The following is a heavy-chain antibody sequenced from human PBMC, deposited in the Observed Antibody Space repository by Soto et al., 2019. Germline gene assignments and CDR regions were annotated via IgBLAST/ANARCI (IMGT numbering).Heavy chain of an antibody. J-gene: IGHJ1*01. CDR1: GGSFDYRA. Sequence: SVKVSCKASGGSFDYRAISWVRQAPGQGLEWMGGIIPIFGTANYAQKFQGRVTITADESTSTAYMELSSLRSEDTAVYYCASSYDSSGYLEYFQHWGQGTLVTVSS. CDR2: IIPIFGTA. V-gene: IGHV1-69*13. CDR3: ASSYDSSGYLEYFQH. D-gene: IGHD3-22*01.